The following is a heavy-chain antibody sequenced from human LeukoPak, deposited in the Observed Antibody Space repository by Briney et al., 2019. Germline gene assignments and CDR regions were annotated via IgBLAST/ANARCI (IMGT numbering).Heavy chain of an antibody. J-gene: IGHJ4*02. V-gene: IGHV1-2*02. Sequence: ASVKVSCKASGYSFTGYFILWMRQAPGQGLEWLGWINPHSGSTNYAPKFQGRVTSTRDTSINTVYLEVTSLRPDDTAIYYCARRGLAASSDSWGQATLVTVSS. CDR2: INPHSGST. CDR1: GYSFTGYF. CDR3: ARRGLAASSDS. D-gene: IGHD2-15*01.